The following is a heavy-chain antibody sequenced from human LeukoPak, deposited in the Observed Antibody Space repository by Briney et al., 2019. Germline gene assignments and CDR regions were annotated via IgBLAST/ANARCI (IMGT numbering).Heavy chain of an antibody. D-gene: IGHD3-3*01. CDR2: IWYDGSNK. Sequence: GRSLRLSCAASGCTFSSYGMHWVRQAPGKGLEWVAVIWYDGSNKYYADSVKGRFTISRDNSKNTLYLQMNSLRAEDTAVYYCARGPTYDFWSGYLSTNSYFDYWGQGTLVTVSS. J-gene: IGHJ4*02. V-gene: IGHV3-33*01. CDR1: GCTFSSYG. CDR3: ARGPTYDFWSGYLSTNSYFDY.